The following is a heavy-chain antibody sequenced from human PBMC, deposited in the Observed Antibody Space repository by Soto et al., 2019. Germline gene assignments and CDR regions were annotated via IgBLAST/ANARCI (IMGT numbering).Heavy chain of an antibody. J-gene: IGHJ3*01. D-gene: IGHD6-13*01. V-gene: IGHV4-34*01. CDR1: GGSFSGYY. CDR3: ARVIAAWRYDPFDR. CDR2: INHSGST. Sequence: QVQLQQWGAGLLKPSETLSLTCAVYGGSFSGYYWSWIRQPPGKGLEWIGEINHSGSTKYNPSLKSRLTRSIDTCTLQFSQKLSSVTAAGTAVYYCARVIAAWRYDPFDRWGQGTMVTLSS.